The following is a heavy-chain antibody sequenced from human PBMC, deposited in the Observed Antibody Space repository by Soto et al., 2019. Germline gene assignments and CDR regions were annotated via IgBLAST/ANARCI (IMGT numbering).Heavy chain of an antibody. CDR1: GGTFSSYA. V-gene: IGHV1-69*06. Sequence: LVKVSCKASGGTFSSYAISWVRQAPGQGLEWMGGIIPIFGTANYAQKFQGRVTITADKSTSTAYMELSSLRSEDTAVYYCARGTRPYYDSSGYRYYYYYGMDVWGQGTTVTVSS. CDR2: IIPIFGTA. J-gene: IGHJ6*02. CDR3: ARGTRPYYDSSGYRYYYYYGMDV. D-gene: IGHD3-22*01.